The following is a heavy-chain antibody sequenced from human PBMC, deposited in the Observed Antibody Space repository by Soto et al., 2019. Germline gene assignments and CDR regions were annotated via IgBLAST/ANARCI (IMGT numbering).Heavy chain of an antibody. CDR3: ARQLREAAGNFDY. CDR2: IIPIFGTA. CDR1: GDSFSTFD. D-gene: IGHD6-13*01. V-gene: IGHV1-69*01. Sequence: QVQLVQSGAEVKKPGSSVKVSCKASGDSFSTFDSTWVRQAPGQGLEWMGGIIPIFGTANYAQKFEGRVTITADESTSTAYMELSSLRSEDTAVYYCARQLREAAGNFDYWGQGTLVTVSS. J-gene: IGHJ4*02.